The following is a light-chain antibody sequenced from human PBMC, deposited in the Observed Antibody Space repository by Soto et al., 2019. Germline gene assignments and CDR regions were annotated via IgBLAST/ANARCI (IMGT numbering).Light chain of an antibody. J-gene: IGLJ2*01. CDR3: ASYTTSSAFVV. CDR2: EVS. Sequence: QSDLTQPPSVSASPGQSVTISCTGTSSDVGSYDRVSWYQQPPGTAPKLMIYEVSNRPSGVPDRFSGSNSGNTASLTISGLQAEDEADYFCASYTTSSAFVVFGGGTKVTVL. CDR1: SSDVGSYDR. V-gene: IGLV2-18*02.